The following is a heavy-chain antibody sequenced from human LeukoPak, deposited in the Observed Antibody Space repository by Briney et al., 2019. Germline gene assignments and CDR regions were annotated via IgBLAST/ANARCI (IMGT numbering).Heavy chain of an antibody. CDR3: ARFRCSSTSCYSAFDI. J-gene: IGHJ3*02. D-gene: IGHD2-2*01. CDR1: GGTFSSYA. V-gene: IGHV1-69*13. Sequence: ASVKVSCKASGGTFSSYAISWVRQAPGQGLEWMGGIIPIFGTANYAQKFQGRVTITADESTSTAYMELSSLRSEDTAVYYCARFRCSSTSCYSAFDIWGQGTMVTVSS. CDR2: IIPIFGTA.